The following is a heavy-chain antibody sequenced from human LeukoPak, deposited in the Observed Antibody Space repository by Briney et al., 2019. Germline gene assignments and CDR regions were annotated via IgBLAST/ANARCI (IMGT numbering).Heavy chain of an antibody. V-gene: IGHV3-21*01. CDR1: GFTFSSYS. Sequence: KSGGSLRLSCAASGFTFSSYSMNWVRQAPGKGLEWVSSISSSSSYIYYADSVKGRFTISRDNAKNSLYLQMNGLRAEDTAVYYCARSGYCSSTSCYYFQHWGQGTLVTVSS. J-gene: IGHJ1*01. CDR2: ISSSSSYI. D-gene: IGHD2-2*01. CDR3: ARSGYCSSTSCYYFQH.